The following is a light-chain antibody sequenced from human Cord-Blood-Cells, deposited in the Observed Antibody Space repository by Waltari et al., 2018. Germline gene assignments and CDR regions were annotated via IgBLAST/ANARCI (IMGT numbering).Light chain of an antibody. J-gene: IGLJ3*02. CDR1: SSDVGGYNY. Sequence: QSALTQPRSVSGSPGQSVTISCTGTSSDVGGYNYVSWYQQHPGISPKLMIYDVSKGPAGVPLRYSGSKSGTRAPLTFCGLQAGDEADYYCCSFAGSYTVAFGGGTKLTVL. CDR3: CSFAGSYTVA. V-gene: IGLV2-11*01. CDR2: DVS.